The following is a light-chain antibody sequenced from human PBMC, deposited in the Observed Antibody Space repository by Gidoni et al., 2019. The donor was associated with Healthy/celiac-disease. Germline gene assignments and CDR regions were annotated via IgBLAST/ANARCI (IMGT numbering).Light chain of an antibody. CDR2: AAS. V-gene: IGKV1-39*01. CDR3: QQSYSTPLT. CDR1: QSISSY. Sequence: DIQMTQSPSSLSASVGDRVTITCRASQSISSYLNWYQQKPGKAPKLLIYAASSLQSGVPSRFSGSGYGTDFTLTISSLKPEDFATYYCQQSYSTPLTFGGXTKVEIK. J-gene: IGKJ4*01.